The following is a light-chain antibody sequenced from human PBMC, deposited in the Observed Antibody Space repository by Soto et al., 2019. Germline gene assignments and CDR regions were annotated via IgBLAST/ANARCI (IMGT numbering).Light chain of an antibody. CDR1: NNDVGGYDY. CDR2: DVG. V-gene: IGLV2-14*01. CDR3: SSYTTSNTRV. Sequence: QSVLTQPASVSGSPGQSISISCTGTNNDVGGYDYVSRYQQHPGKAPKVMIFDVGNRPSGVSNRFSGSKSGNTASLTISRLQAEDEADYYCSSYTTSNTRVIGGGTKVTVL. J-gene: IGLJ3*02.